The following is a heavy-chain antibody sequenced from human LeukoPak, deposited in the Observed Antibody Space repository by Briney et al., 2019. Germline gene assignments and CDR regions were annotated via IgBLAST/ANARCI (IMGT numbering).Heavy chain of an antibody. Sequence: SETLSLTCAVYGGSFSGYYWSWIRQPPGKGLEWTGEINHSGSTNYNPSLKSRVTISVDTSKNQFSLKLSSVTAADTAVYYCAREYKWGQGTLVTVSS. J-gene: IGHJ4*02. D-gene: IGHD1-20*01. V-gene: IGHV4-34*01. CDR2: INHSGST. CDR3: AREYK. CDR1: GGSFSGYY.